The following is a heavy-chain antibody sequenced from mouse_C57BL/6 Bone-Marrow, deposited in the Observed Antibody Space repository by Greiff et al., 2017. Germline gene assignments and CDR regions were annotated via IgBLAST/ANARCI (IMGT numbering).Heavy chain of an antibody. J-gene: IGHJ4*01. D-gene: IGHD6-2*01. V-gene: IGHV5-9-1*02. CDR2: ISSGGDYI. Sequence: EVNVVESGEGLVKPGGSLKLSCAASGFTFSSYAMSWVRQTPEQRLEWVAYISSGGDYITYADTVKGRFTISRDNARNTLYLQMSSLKSEDTAIYYCTRVGVSDAMDYWGQGTSVTVSS. CDR3: TRVGVSDAMDY. CDR1: GFTFSSYA.